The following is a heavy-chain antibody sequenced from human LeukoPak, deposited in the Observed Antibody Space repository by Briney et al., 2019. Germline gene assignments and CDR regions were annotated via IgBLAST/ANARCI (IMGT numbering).Heavy chain of an antibody. CDR1: GESLSKYY. D-gene: IGHD3-16*01. J-gene: IGHJ4*02. Sequence: PSETLSLTCAVYGESLSKYYWTWIRQSPGKGLEWIGEINHRGSTNLNPSLKSRVTLSVDTSKHQFSLKLTSVTAADAAVYYCARSLHGAGHHFDYWGQGTLVTVSS. CDR2: INHRGST. CDR3: ARSLHGAGHHFDY. V-gene: IGHV4-34*01.